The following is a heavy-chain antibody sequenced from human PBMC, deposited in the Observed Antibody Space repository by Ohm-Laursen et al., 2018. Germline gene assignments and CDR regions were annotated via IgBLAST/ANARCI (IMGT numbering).Heavy chain of an antibody. Sequence: SSAKVSCKASVGTFSSYAISWVRQAPGQGLEWMGGIIPIFGTANYAQKFQGRVTITADESTSTAYMELSSLRSEGTAVYYCARPFRGSYGAWGQGTLVTVSS. CDR1: VGTFSSYA. D-gene: IGHD1-26*01. J-gene: IGHJ4*02. CDR3: ARPFRGSYGA. V-gene: IGHV1-69*01. CDR2: IIPIFGTA.